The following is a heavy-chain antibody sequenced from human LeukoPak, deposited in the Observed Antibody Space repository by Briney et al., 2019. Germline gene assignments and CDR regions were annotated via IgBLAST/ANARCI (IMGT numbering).Heavy chain of an antibody. J-gene: IGHJ5*01. CDR1: GFTFSNYA. Sequence: PGGSLRLSCAAPGFTFSNYAVHWVRQAPGKGLEWVAVISYDGSQKYYADAVKGRFTISRDNTKNTLYVQMNSLRAEDTAVYYCARAVTRNDVWFDSWGQGTLVTVSS. CDR2: ISYDGSQK. CDR3: ARAVTRNDVWFDS. V-gene: IGHV3-30*01. D-gene: IGHD1-1*01.